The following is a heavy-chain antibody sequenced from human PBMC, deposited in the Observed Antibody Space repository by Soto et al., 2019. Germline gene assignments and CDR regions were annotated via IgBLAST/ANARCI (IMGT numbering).Heavy chain of an antibody. CDR2: INPNSGDT. Sequence: ASVKVSCKASGYTFTGYYVHWVRQAPGQGLEWMGWINPNSGDTYLAQRFQGRVTMNRDTSIGTAYMELRGLTSDDTAEYYCAKGGAIVAAGTRVYLYDAMDVWGQGTTVTVSS. CDR3: AKGGAIVAAGTRVYLYDAMDV. CDR1: GYTFTGYY. V-gene: IGHV1-2*02. D-gene: IGHD1-26*01. J-gene: IGHJ6*02.